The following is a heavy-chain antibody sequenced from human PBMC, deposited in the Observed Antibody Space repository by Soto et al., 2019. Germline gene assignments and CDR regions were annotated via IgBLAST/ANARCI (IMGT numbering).Heavy chain of an antibody. V-gene: IGHV4-39*01. CDR1: GGSISSSSYY. CDR2: IYYSGST. CDR3: ARHEGDSSGWYFEYFQH. Sequence: SETLSLTCTVSGGSISSSSYYWGWIRQPPGKGLEWIGSIYYSGSTYYNPSLKSRVTISVDTSKNQFSLKLSSVTAADTAVYYCARHEGDSSGWYFEYFQHWGQCTLVTVSS. J-gene: IGHJ1*01. D-gene: IGHD6-19*01.